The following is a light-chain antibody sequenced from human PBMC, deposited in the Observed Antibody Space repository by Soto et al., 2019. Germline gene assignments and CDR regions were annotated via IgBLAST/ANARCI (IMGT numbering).Light chain of an antibody. J-gene: IGLJ2*01. CDR2: EVG. CDR1: SSDVGGYNY. V-gene: IGLV2-14*01. Sequence: QSALTQPASVSGSPGQSITISCTGTSSDVGGYNYVSWYQQHPGKAPKLMIYEVGNRPSGVSNRFSGSKSGNTASLTISGLQAEDEADYYCVSYTSSSTDVLFGGGTKLTVL. CDR3: VSYTSSSTDVL.